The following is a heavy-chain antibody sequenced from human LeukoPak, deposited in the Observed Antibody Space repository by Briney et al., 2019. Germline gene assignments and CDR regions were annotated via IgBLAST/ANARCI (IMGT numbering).Heavy chain of an antibody. J-gene: IGHJ4*02. CDR1: GYTFSIYG. CDR2: ISAYNGNA. CDR3: ARQADFGALLSPDH. V-gene: IGHV1-18*01. Sequence: ASVKVSCKTSGYTFSIYGISWVRQAPGQGLEWMGWISAYNGNAVYEQSLQGRFTMTTDTSTSTAYMELRSLRSDDTAVYSCARQADFGALLSPDHWGQGTLVTVST. D-gene: IGHD3-10*01.